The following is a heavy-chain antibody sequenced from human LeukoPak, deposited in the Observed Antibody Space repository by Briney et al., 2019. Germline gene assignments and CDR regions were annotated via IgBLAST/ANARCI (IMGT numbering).Heavy chain of an antibody. Sequence: PSETLSLTCTVSGGSISSYYWSWIRQPPGKGLEWIGYIYYSGSTNYNPSFKSRVTISVDTSKNQFSLKLSSVTAADTAVYYCARRAVAGRYYGMDVWGQGTTVTVSS. J-gene: IGHJ6*02. D-gene: IGHD6-19*01. CDR1: GGSISSYY. V-gene: IGHV4-59*08. CDR2: IYYSGST. CDR3: ARRAVAGRYYGMDV.